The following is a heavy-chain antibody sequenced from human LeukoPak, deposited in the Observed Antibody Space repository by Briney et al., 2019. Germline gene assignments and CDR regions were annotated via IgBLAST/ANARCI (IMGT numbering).Heavy chain of an antibody. CDR1: GGSISSRPYD. CDR2: ISSSGST. V-gene: IGHV4-39*01. Sequence: SETLSLTCTVSGGSISSRPYDWGWIRQPPGKGLEYIGSISSSGSTCYNPSLQRRVTISVDASKNQFSLKLGSVAAADTAVYSCARHLSQGDGNKRGFDYWGQGTLVTVSS. CDR3: ARHLSQGDGNKRGFDY. J-gene: IGHJ4*02. D-gene: IGHD5-24*01.